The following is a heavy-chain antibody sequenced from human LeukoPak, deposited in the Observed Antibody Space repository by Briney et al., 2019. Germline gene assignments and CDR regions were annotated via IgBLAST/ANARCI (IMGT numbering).Heavy chain of an antibody. CDR3: AREAPYGRYYFDY. D-gene: IGHD3-10*02. CDR1: GFTFSSYG. J-gene: IGHJ4*02. CDR2: IYSGGST. Sequence: GGSLRLSCAASGFTFSSYGMHWVRQAPGKGLEWVSVIYSGGSTYYADSVKGRFTISRDNSKNTLYLQMNSLRAEDTAVYYCAREAPYGRYYFDYWGQGTLVTVSS. V-gene: IGHV3-NL1*01.